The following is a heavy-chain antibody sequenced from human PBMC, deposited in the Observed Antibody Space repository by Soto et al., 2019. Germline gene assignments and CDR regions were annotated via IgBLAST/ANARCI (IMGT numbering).Heavy chain of an antibody. V-gene: IGHV1-69*02. Sequence: QVQLVQSGAEVKKPGSSVKVSCKASGGTFSSYTISWVRQAPGQGLEWMGRIIPILGIANYAQKFQGRVTITADKSTSTAYMELSSLRYEDTAVYYCASSPLYCSSTSCYVFDYWGQGTLVTVSS. CDR3: ASSPLYCSSTSCYVFDY. CDR2: IIPILGIA. D-gene: IGHD2-2*01. J-gene: IGHJ4*02. CDR1: GGTFSSYT.